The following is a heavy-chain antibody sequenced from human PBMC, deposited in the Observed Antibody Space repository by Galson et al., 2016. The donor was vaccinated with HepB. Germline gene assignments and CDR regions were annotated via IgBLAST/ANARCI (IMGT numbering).Heavy chain of an antibody. V-gene: IGHV7-4-1*02. CDR2: INTKTGNP. J-gene: IGHJ5*02. CDR1: GYIFTSYA. Sequence: SVKVSCKASGYIFTSYAINWVRQAPGQGLEWMGWINTKTGNPTYAQDFTGRFVFSLDNFVSTAYLQISNLKPEDTAVYYCARDRILGMTRPNWFDPWGQGTLVTVSS. D-gene: IGHD1-26*01. CDR3: ARDRILGMTRPNWFDP.